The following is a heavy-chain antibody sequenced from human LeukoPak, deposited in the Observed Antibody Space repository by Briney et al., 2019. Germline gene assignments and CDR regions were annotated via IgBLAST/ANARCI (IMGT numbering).Heavy chain of an antibody. Sequence: GASLRLSCAASGFTFSSYAMSWVRQAPGKGLEWVSAISGSGGSTYYADSVKGRFTIPRDNSKNTLYLQMNSLRAEDTAVYYCAKGRDDFWSGYWTGYGMDVWGQGTTVTVSS. J-gene: IGHJ6*02. CDR2: ISGSGGST. CDR3: AKGRDDFWSGYWTGYGMDV. V-gene: IGHV3-23*01. D-gene: IGHD3-3*01. CDR1: GFTFSSYA.